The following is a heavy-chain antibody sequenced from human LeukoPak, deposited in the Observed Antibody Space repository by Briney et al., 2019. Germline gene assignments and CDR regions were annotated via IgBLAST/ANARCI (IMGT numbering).Heavy chain of an antibody. CDR3: AKAHRESRTTVDV. J-gene: IGHJ6*02. V-gene: IGHV3-30*18. CDR2: ISYDGSNK. D-gene: IGHD1-7*01. Sequence: GGSLTLYCAASGFTFSSYGMHWVRQVPGKGLEWVAVISYDGSNKYYADSVKGRFTISRDNSKNTLYLQMNSLRAEDTAVYYCAKAHRESRTTVDVWGQGTTVTVSS. CDR1: GFTFSSYG.